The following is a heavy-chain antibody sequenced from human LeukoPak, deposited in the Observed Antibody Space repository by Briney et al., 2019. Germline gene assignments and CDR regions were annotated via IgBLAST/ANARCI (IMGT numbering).Heavy chain of an antibody. J-gene: IGHJ5*02. D-gene: IGHD4-17*01. CDR2: ISSSGSTR. Sequence: GGSLRLSCVASGFTFSDYYMSWIRQAPGKGLEWVSYISSSGSTRFYADSVKGRFTISRDNAKNSLYLQMNTLRAEDTAVYYCTKDPNGDYVGAFDPWGQGTLVTVSS. V-gene: IGHV3-11*01. CDR1: GFTFSDYY. CDR3: TKDPNGDYVGAFDP.